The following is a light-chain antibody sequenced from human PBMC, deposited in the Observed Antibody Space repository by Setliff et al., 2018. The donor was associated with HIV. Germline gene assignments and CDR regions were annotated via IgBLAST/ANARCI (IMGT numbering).Light chain of an antibody. Sequence: EIVLTQSPGTLSLSPGERATLSCRASQSVSNSYLAWYQQKPGQAPRLLIYGASSRATGIPDRFSGSGSGTDFTLTISRLEPEDFAVYYCQQYGTSQWTFGQGTKVDI. CDR1: QSVSNSY. CDR3: QQYGTSQWT. J-gene: IGKJ1*01. CDR2: GAS. V-gene: IGKV3-20*01.